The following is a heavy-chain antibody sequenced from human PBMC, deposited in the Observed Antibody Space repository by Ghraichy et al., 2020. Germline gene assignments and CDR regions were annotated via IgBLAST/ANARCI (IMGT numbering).Heavy chain of an antibody. CDR1: GFTFGRYW. CDR2: IKHDGGEK. V-gene: IGHV3-7*01. D-gene: IGHD2-21*02. CDR3: ARDLWVTAPGI. J-gene: IGHJ3*02. Sequence: LSLTCAASGFTFGRYWMTWVRQAPGKGLECVANIKHDGGEKYYVDSVKGRFTISRDNAKNSLYLQMNSLRAEDTAVYYCARDLWVTAPGIWGQGTMVTVSS.